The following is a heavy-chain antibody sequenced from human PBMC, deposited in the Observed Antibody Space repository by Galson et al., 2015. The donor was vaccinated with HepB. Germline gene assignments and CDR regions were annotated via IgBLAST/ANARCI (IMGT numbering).Heavy chain of an antibody. J-gene: IGHJ6*03. Sequence: SVKVSCKASGYTFTSYAMNWVRQAPGQGLEWMGWINTNTGNPTYAQGFTGRFVFSLDTSVSTAYLQISSLKAEDTAVYYCARPERVGYYYYYMDVWGKGTTVTVSS. CDR3: ARPERVGYYYYYMDV. CDR1: GYTFTSYA. D-gene: IGHD1-1*01. V-gene: IGHV7-4-1*02. CDR2: INTNTGNP.